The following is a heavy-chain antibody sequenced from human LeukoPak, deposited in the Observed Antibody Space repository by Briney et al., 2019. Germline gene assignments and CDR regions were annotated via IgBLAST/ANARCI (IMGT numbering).Heavy chain of an antibody. V-gene: IGHV4-59*08. CDR3: ARRAYGDSPNDY. CDR1: GGSISSYY. CDR2: IYYSGST. D-gene: IGHD4-17*01. Sequence: PSETLSLTCTVSGGSISSYYWSWIRQPPGKGLEWIGYIYYSGSTNYNPSLKSRVTISVDTSKIQFSLKLSSVTGADTAVYYCARRAYGDSPNDYWGQGTLVTVSS. J-gene: IGHJ4*02.